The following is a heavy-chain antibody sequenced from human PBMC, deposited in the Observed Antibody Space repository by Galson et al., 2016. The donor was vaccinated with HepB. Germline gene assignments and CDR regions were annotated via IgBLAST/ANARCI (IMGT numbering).Heavy chain of an antibody. J-gene: IGHJ6*02. V-gene: IGHV3-74*01. Sequence: SLRLSCAASGFSFGSYWMHWVRQAPGRGLVWVSCVDRDASSTSYAGSVKGRFTISRDNAKNTLYLQMNSLTVEDTAVYYCARESADYDFWSGLVNYGLDVWGQGTTVTVSS. CDR2: VDRDASST. D-gene: IGHD3-3*01. CDR1: GFSFGSYW. CDR3: ARESADYDFWSGLVNYGLDV.